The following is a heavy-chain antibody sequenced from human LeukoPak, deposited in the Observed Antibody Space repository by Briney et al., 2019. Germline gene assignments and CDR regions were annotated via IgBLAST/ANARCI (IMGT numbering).Heavy chain of an antibody. D-gene: IGHD5-24*01. CDR3: AKMATITSPHLDY. CDR2: VSGSGVIT. V-gene: IGHV3-23*01. Sequence: GGSLRLSCAASGFTFSNYAMSWVRQAPGKGLEWVSAVSGSGVITLYADSVKGRFTISRDNSKNTLYLQMNSLRAEDTAVYYCAKMATITSPHLDYWGQGTLVTVSS. J-gene: IGHJ4*02. CDR1: GFTFSNYA.